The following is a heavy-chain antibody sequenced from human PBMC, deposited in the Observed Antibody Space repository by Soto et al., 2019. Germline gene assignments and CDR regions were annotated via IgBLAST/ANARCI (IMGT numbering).Heavy chain of an antibody. CDR2: ICYSGST. CDR1: GSSVSSGSYY. V-gene: IGHV4-61*01. J-gene: IGHJ6*02. CDR3: ASIQLWPAYYYYGMDV. D-gene: IGHD5-18*01. Sequence: SETLSLTCTVSGSSVSSGSYYWSWTRQPPGKGLEWIGYICYSGSTNYNPSLKSRVTISVDTSKNQFSLKLSSVTAADTAVYYCASIQLWPAYYYYGMDVWGQGTTVTVSS.